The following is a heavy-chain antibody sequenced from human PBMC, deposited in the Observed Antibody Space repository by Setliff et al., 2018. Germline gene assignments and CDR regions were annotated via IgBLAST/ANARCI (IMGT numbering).Heavy chain of an antibody. CDR3: AKVSNWALDI. Sequence: ASVQVSCKTSRYIFTTYTIHWVRQAPGQRLEWMGWITAANGDTKYSQKFQDGITTTRDTSASTVYMELSSLRSEDTAMYYCAKVSNWALDIWGQGTMVTVSS. J-gene: IGHJ3*02. V-gene: IGHV1-3*01. CDR2: ITAANGDT. CDR1: RYIFTTYT.